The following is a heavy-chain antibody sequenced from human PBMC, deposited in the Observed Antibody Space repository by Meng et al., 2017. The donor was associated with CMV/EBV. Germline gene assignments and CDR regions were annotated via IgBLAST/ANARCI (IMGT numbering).Heavy chain of an antibody. J-gene: IGHJ4*02. CDR3: ARDRLGYCSSTSCYYRAD. V-gene: IGHV1-2*02. CDR2: INPNSGGT. Sequence: ASVKVSCKASGYTFTGYYMHWVRQAPGQGLEWMGWINPNSGGTNYAPKCQGRVTMTRDTSISTAYMELSRLRSDDTAVYYCARDRLGYCSSTSCYYRADWGQGTLVTVSS. CDR1: GYTFTGYY. D-gene: IGHD2-2*01.